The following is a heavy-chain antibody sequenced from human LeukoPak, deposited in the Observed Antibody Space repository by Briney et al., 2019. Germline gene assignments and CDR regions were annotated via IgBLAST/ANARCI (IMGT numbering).Heavy chain of an antibody. CDR3: ARELGYCSSTSCYGGYYYYYYGMDV. J-gene: IGHJ6*02. D-gene: IGHD2-2*01. Sequence: ASVKVFCKASGYTFTSYGISWVRQAPGQGLEWMGWISAYNGNTNYAQKFQGRVTITADESTSTAYMELSSLRSEDTAVYYCARELGYCSSTSCYGGYYYYYYGMDVWGQGTTVTVSS. V-gene: IGHV1-18*01. CDR2: ISAYNGNT. CDR1: GYTFTSYG.